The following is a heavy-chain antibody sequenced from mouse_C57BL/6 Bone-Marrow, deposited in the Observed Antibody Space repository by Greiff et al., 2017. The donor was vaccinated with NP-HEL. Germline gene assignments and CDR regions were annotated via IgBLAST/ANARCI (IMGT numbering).Heavy chain of an antibody. J-gene: IGHJ1*03. D-gene: IGHD2-4*01. V-gene: IGHV1-64*01. Sequence: VQLQQSGAELVKPGASVKLSCKASGYTFTSYWMHWVKQRPGQGLEWIGMIHPNSGSTNYNEKFKSKATLTVDKSSSTAYMQLSSLTSEDSAVYYCARKGYDYGYWYFDVWGTGTTVTVSS. CDR3: ARKGYDYGYWYFDV. CDR2: IHPNSGST. CDR1: GYTFTSYW.